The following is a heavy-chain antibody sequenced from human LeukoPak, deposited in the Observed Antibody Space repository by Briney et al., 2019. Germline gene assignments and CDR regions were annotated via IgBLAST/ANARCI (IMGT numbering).Heavy chain of an antibody. CDR2: IYYSGST. CDR1: GGSISSSSYY. J-gene: IGHJ3*02. V-gene: IGHV4-61*01. D-gene: IGHD6-6*01. CDR3: ATYQPPDSSSSWAFDI. Sequence: PSETLSLTCTVSGGSISSSSYYWSWIRQPPGKGLEWIGYIYYSGSTNYNPSLKSRVTISVDTSKNQFSLKLSSVTAADTAVYYCATYQPPDSSSSWAFDIWGQGTMVTVSS.